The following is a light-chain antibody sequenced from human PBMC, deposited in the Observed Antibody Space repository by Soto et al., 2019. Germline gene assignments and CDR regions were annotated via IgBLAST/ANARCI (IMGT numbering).Light chain of an antibody. Sequence: DIQMTQSPSSLSASVGDRVTITCRASQSISSYLNWYQQKPGKAPKLLMYAASSLQSGVPSRFSGSGSGTDFILTISSLQPEDFATYDGQQSYSTPITVGQGTRLEIK. V-gene: IGKV1-39*01. CDR2: AAS. CDR3: QQSYSTPIT. J-gene: IGKJ5*01. CDR1: QSISSY.